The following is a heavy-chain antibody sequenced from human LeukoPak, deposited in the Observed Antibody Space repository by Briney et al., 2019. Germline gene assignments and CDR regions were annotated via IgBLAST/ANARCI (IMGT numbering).Heavy chain of an antibody. J-gene: IGHJ4*02. CDR3: AKESRTHYYDSSGLDY. Sequence: GGSLRLSCAASGFTFSSYAMSWVRQAPGKGLEWVSAISGSGGSTYYEDSVKGRFTISRDNSKNTLYLQMNSLRAEDTAVYYCAKESRTHYYDSSGLDYWGQGTLVTVSS. CDR1: GFTFSSYA. V-gene: IGHV3-23*01. CDR2: ISGSGGST. D-gene: IGHD3-22*01.